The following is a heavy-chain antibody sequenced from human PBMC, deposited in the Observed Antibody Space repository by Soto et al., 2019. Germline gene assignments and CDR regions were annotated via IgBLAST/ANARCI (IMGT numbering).Heavy chain of an antibody. CDR1: GYTFTGYY. CDR3: ARDETLPMVRRYGMDV. J-gene: IGHJ6*02. Sequence: ASVKVSCKASGYTFTGYYMHWVRQAPGQGLEWMGWINPNSGGTNYAQKFQGRVTMTRDTSISTAYMELSRLRSDDTAVYYCARDETLPMVRRYGMDVWGQGTTVTVSS. D-gene: IGHD3-10*01. V-gene: IGHV1-2*02. CDR2: INPNSGGT.